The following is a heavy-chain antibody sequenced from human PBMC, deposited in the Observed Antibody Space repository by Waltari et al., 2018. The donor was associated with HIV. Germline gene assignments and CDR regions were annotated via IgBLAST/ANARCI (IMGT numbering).Heavy chain of an antibody. J-gene: IGHJ3*02. V-gene: IGHV1-69*12. CDR1: GGTFSSYA. CDR2: LIPSFDTS. Sequence: QVQLVQSGAEVKKPGSSVKVSCKASGGTFSSYAISWMRQAPGQGLEWMGGLIPSFDTSNYAQKFQGRVTITADESTSTAYMELSSLRSDDTAVYYCARELKQLSPQDYDSPPRGFDIWGQGTMVTVSS. CDR3: ARELKQLSPQDYDSPPRGFDI. D-gene: IGHD3-22*01.